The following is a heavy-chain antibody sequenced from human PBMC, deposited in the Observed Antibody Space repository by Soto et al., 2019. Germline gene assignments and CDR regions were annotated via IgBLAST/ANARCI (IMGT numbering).Heavy chain of an antibody. J-gene: IGHJ4*02. Sequence: SETLSLTCTVSGGSISSYYWSWIRQPPGKGLEWIGYIYYSGSTNYNPSLKSRVTISVDTSKNRFSLKLSSVTAADTAVYYCATGSGSYSYYFDYWGQGTLVTVSS. V-gene: IGHV4-59*01. D-gene: IGHD3-10*01. CDR2: IYYSGST. CDR3: ATGSGSYSYYFDY. CDR1: GGSISSYY.